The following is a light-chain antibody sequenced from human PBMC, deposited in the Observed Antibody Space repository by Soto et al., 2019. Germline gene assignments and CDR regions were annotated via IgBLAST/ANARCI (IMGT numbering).Light chain of an antibody. Sequence: QSALTQPPSASGSPGQSVTIYCTGAGTDVGQYNYVSWYQQHPGKAPKLLIHHVSRRPSGVPARFSGSKSGNTASLTVSGLQTEDEADYYCKSYAGSNTYVFGTGTKVTVL. CDR2: HVS. V-gene: IGLV2-8*01. CDR3: KSYAGSNTYV. CDR1: GTDVGQYNY. J-gene: IGLJ1*01.